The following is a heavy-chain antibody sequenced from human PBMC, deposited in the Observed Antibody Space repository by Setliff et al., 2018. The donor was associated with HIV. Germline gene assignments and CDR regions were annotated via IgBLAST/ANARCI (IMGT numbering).Heavy chain of an antibody. CDR1: GASISYNT. Sequence: PSETLSLTCIVSGASISYNTWSWIRQPPGKRLQWIGFIHHSVTTSYNPSLKSRVTISLDTSTNQLSLKLTSVTAADTAVYYCARGGTSSNWFDPWGQGTLVTVSS. CDR3: ARGGTSSNWFDP. V-gene: IGHV4-59*01. J-gene: IGHJ5*02. CDR2: IHHSVTT. D-gene: IGHD2-2*01.